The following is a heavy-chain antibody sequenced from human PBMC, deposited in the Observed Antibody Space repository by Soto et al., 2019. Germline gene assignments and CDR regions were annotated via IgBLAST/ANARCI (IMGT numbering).Heavy chain of an antibody. V-gene: IGHV3-21*01. CDR3: ARDRGGYCSGGSCYSDAFDI. CDR2: ISSSSSYI. J-gene: IGHJ3*02. D-gene: IGHD2-15*01. Sequence: ESGGGLVKPGGSLRLSCAASGFTFSSYSMNWVRQAPGKGLEWVSSISSSSSYIYYADSVKGRFTISRDNAKNSLYLQMNRLRAEDTAVYYCARDRGGYCSGGSCYSDAFDIWGQGTMVTVSS. CDR1: GFTFSSYS.